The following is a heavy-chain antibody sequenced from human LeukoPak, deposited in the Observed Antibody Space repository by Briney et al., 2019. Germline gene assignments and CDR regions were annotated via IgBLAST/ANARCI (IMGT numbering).Heavy chain of an antibody. CDR3: ARHRRGYSGYVDY. Sequence: GGSLKISCKGSGYRFTSYWIGWVRQMPGKGLEWMGIIYPGDSDTRYSPSFQGQVTMSADKSISTAYLQWSSLKASDTAMYYCARHRRGYSGYVDYWGQGTLVTVSS. D-gene: IGHD5-12*01. CDR2: IYPGDSDT. CDR1: GYRFTSYW. V-gene: IGHV5-51*01. J-gene: IGHJ4*02.